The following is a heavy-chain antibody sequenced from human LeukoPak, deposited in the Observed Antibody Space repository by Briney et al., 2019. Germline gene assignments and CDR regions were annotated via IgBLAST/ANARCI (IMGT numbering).Heavy chain of an antibody. J-gene: IGHJ4*02. Sequence: GGSLRLSCAASGFTFSSYWMHWVRQAPGKGLVWVSRIKGDGRHTIYADSVKGRFTISRDNAKNTLYLQMNSLRAEDTAVYYCARKLSDYGGPWGYWGQGTLVTVSS. CDR3: ARKLSDYGGPWGY. V-gene: IGHV3-74*01. D-gene: IGHD4-17*01. CDR2: IKGDGRHT. CDR1: GFTFSSYW.